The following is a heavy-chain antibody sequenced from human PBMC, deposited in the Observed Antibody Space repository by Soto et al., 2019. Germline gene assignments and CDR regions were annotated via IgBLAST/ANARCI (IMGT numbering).Heavy chain of an antibody. CDR1: GFTFSVYS. D-gene: IGHD3-10*01. CDR2: FTRRGNI. V-gene: IGHV3-23*01. CDR3: AREYAPGSPNYDY. Sequence: SLRLCCAASGFTFSVYSMSWVCQAPGRGLEWVSTFTRRGNIYYADSVKGRFTISRDNSKSTLYLQMDSLRAEDTALYYCAREYAPGSPNYDYWGLGTLVTVSS. J-gene: IGHJ4*02.